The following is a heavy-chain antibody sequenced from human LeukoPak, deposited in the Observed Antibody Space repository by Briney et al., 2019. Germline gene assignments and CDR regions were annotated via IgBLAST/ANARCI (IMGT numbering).Heavy chain of an antibody. J-gene: IGHJ3*02. CDR1: GYTFTAYY. Sequence: GASLKVSCRASGYTFTAYYIHWVRQAPGQGLEWMGRINPNSGGTDSAQRFQGRVTMTRDTSMNTAYMELSRLRSDDTAVYHCARDLSGISSATDAFDMWGQGTMVTVSS. CDR3: ARDLSGISSATDAFDM. D-gene: IGHD1-14*01. V-gene: IGHV1-2*06. CDR2: INPNSGGT.